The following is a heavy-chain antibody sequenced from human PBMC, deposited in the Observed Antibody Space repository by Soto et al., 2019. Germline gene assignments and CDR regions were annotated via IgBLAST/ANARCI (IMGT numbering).Heavy chain of an antibody. J-gene: IGHJ6*02. CDR1: GGSFSGYY. Sequence: SETLTLTCAVYGGSFSGYYWSWIRQPPGKGLEWIGEINHSGSTNYNPSLKSRVTISVDTSKNQFSLKLSSVTAADTAVYYCARVRKHYYGMDVWGQGTTVTVSS. CDR2: INHSGST. CDR3: ARVRKHYYGMDV. V-gene: IGHV4-34*01.